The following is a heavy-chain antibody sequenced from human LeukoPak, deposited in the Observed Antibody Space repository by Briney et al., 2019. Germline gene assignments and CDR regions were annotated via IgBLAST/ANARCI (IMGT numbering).Heavy chain of an antibody. V-gene: IGHV3-49*02. CDR3: TRVRSGNDFDY. Sequence: GESLKISCKGSGYSFTSYWIGWVRRMPGKGLEWVGFIRSKAYGGTTQYAASVKGRFTISRDDSKSIAYLQMSSLKTEDTAVYYCTRVRSGNDFDYWGQGTLVTVSS. J-gene: IGHJ4*02. D-gene: IGHD3-10*01. CDR1: GYSFTSYW. CDR2: IRSKAYGGTT.